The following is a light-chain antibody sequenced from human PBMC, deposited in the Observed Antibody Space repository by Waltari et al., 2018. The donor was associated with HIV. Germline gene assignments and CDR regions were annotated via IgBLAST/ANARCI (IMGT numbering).Light chain of an antibody. V-gene: IGLV2-14*01. CDR3: HSYDSSRGGVYV. CDR2: EVS. CDR1: SSDVGGYNY. J-gene: IGLJ1*01. Sequence: QSALTQPASVSGSPGQSITISCTGTSSDVGGYNYVSWYQQHPGKAPKLMIYEVSNRPSGVPDRFSGSKSGTSASLAITGLQPEDEADYYCHSYDSSRGGVYVFGTGTKVTVL.